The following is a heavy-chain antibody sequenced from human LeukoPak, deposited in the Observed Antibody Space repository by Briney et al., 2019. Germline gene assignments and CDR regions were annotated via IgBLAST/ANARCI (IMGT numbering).Heavy chain of an antibody. CDR3: VRRDTGWNYFDY. J-gene: IGHJ4*02. D-gene: IGHD6-19*01. V-gene: IGHV4-59*08. CDR2: IYYTGKN. CDR1: GGSINSHY. Sequence: SETLSLTCAVSGGSINSHYWGWIRQPPGKGLQWIGDIYYTGKNNYNPSLKSRVTISLDTYKDHLSLNLTSVLAADTAIYYCVRRDTGWNYFDYWGQGILVTVSS.